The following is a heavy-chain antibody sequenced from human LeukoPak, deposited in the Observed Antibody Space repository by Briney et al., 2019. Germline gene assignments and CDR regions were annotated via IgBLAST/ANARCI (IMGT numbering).Heavy chain of an antibody. CDR2: ISYDGSNK. Sequence: GGSLRLSCAASGFTFSSYGMHWVRQAPGKGLEWVAVISYDGSNKYHADSVKGRFTISRDNSKNTLYLQMNSLRAEDTAVYYCAKDPWFGTNLNDYWGQGTLVTVSS. V-gene: IGHV3-30*18. J-gene: IGHJ4*02. CDR1: GFTFSSYG. CDR3: AKDPWFGTNLNDY. D-gene: IGHD3-10*01.